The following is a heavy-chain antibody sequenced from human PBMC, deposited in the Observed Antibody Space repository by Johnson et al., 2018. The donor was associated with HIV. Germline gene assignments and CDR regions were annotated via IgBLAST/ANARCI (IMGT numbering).Heavy chain of an antibody. D-gene: IGHD6-25*01. V-gene: IGHV3-30*04. J-gene: IGHJ3*02. Sequence: QVQLVESGGGVVQPGRSLRLSCAASGFTFSSYAMHWVRQAPGTGLEWVVVISYDGSNKYYVDSVKGRFTIFRDNAKNSLYLQMNSLRAEDTAFYYCARDETQRRYALTAFDIWGQGTLVTVSS. CDR1: GFTFSSYA. CDR3: ARDETQRRYALTAFDI. CDR2: ISYDGSNK.